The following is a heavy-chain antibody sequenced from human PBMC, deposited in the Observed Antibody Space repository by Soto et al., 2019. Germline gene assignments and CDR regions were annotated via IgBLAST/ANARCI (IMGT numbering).Heavy chain of an antibody. CDR2: IKQDGSEK. CDR1: GFTFSSYW. CDR3: ARSASAAVWGRHYFDY. Sequence: EVQLVESGGGLVQPGGSLRLSCAASGFTFSSYWMSWVRQAPGKGLEWVANIKQDGSEKYYVDSVKGRFTISRDNAKNSLYLQMNSLRAEDTAVYYCARSASAAVWGRHYFDYWGQGTLVTVSS. J-gene: IGHJ4*02. D-gene: IGHD3-16*01. V-gene: IGHV3-7*01.